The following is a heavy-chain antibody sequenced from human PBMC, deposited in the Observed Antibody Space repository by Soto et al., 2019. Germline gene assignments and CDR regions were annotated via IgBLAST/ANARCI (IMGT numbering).Heavy chain of an antibody. CDR2: ISGSGGST. Sequence: EVQLLESGGGLVQPGGSLRLSCAASGFTFSSYAMSWVRQAPGKGLEWVSAISGSGGSTYYADSVKGRFTISRDNSKNTLYLEMNSLRAEDTAVYYCAASWGGDSSGWYYFDYWGQGTLVTVSS. J-gene: IGHJ4*02. V-gene: IGHV3-23*01. CDR3: AASWGGDSSGWYYFDY. CDR1: GFTFSSYA. D-gene: IGHD6-19*01.